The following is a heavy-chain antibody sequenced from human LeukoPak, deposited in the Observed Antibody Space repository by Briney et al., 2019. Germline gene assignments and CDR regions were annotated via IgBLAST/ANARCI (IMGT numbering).Heavy chain of an antibody. CDR2: IHYSGST. J-gene: IGHJ5*02. CDR1: GGSIGSDS. D-gene: IGHD5-12*01. Sequence: PSETLSLTCSVSGGSIGSDSWNWIRRAPGKRPEWIGNIHYSGSTNYNPSLQSRVTISIDTAKNQFSLRLTSVTAADSAVYYCVRGANLWGQGILVTVSS. V-gene: IGHV4-59*01. CDR3: VRGANL.